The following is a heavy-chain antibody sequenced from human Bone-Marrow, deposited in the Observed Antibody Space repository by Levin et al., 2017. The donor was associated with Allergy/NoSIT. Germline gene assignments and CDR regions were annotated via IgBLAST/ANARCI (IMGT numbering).Heavy chain of an antibody. Sequence: SGPTLVKHPQTLTLTCSISGFSLSTSGMSVSWIRQPPGKALEWLALIDWNDSKYYSPSLRTRLTISKDIAKNQVVVTMTNMDPVDTATYYCARLSPRGSLDFDYWGQGTLVTVSS. J-gene: IGHJ4*02. CDR3: ARLSPRGSLDFDY. V-gene: IGHV2-70*01. CDR2: IDWNDSK. CDR1: GFSLSTSGMS. D-gene: IGHD1-26*01.